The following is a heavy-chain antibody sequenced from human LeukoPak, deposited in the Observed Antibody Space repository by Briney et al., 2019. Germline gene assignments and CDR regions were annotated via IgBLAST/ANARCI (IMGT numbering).Heavy chain of an antibody. CDR1: GFTFSSYS. CDR2: ISSSSSYI. CDR3: ARDKAPASIVVAYDAFDI. Sequence: GGSLRLSCAASGFTFSSYSMNWVRQALGKGLEWVSSISSSSSYIYYADSVKGRFTISRDNAKNSLYLQMNSLRAEDTAVYYCARDKAPASIVVAYDAFDIWGQGTMVTVSS. J-gene: IGHJ3*02. D-gene: IGHD3-22*01. V-gene: IGHV3-21*01.